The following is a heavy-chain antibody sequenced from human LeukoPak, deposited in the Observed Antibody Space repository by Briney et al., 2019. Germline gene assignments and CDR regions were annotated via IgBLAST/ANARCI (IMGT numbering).Heavy chain of an antibody. CDR2: IYHSGST. CDR3: AKVVRGDTMIVVVITTGEAYFDY. Sequence: PSGTLSLTCAVSGGSIKSNNWWSWVRQPPGKGLEWIGEIYHSGSTNYNPSLESRVTVSVGKSKNQFSLDLTSVTAADTAVYYCAKVVRGDTMIVVVITTGEAYFDYWGQGTLVTVSS. D-gene: IGHD3-22*01. V-gene: IGHV4-4*02. CDR1: GGSIKSNNW. J-gene: IGHJ4*02.